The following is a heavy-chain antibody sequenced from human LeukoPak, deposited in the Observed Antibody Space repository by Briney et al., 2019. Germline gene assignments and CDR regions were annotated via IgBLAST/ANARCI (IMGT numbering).Heavy chain of an antibody. J-gene: IGHJ3*02. V-gene: IGHV1-24*01. CDR1: GYTLTELS. D-gene: IGHD2-15*01. CDR2: FDPEDGET. CDR3: ATATRRSDNDAFDI. Sequence: ASVKVSCKVSGYTLTELSMHWVRQAPGKGIEWMGGFDPEDGETIYAQKFQGRVTMTEDTSTDTAYMELSSLRSEDTAVYYCATATRRSDNDAFDIWGQGTMVTVSS.